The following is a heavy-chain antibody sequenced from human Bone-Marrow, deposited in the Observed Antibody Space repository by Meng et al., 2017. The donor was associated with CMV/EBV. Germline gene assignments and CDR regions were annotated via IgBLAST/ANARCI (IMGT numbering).Heavy chain of an antibody. D-gene: IGHD3-22*01. J-gene: IGHJ4*02. Sequence: SGGTFSRYAIGWVRQAPGQGLEWMGGIIPIFGTANYAQKFQGRVTITTDESTSTAYMELSSLRSEDTAVYYCAREDYYDSSGPVFDYWGQGTLVTVSS. V-gene: IGHV1-69*05. CDR3: AREDYYDSSGPVFDY. CDR1: GGTFSRYA. CDR2: IIPIFGTA.